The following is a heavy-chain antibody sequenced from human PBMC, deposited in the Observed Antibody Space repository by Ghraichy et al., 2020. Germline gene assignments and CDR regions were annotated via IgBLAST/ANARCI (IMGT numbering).Heavy chain of an antibody. CDR3: ARGALLLWFGASKDYFDY. CDR2: ISAYNGNT. D-gene: IGHD3-10*01. CDR1: GYTFTSYG. V-gene: IGHV1-18*01. J-gene: IGHJ4*02. Sequence: ASVKVSCKASGYTFTSYGISWVRQAPGQGLEWMGWISAYNGNTNYAQKLQGRVTMTTDTSTSTAYMELRSLRSDDTAVYYCARGALLLWFGASKDYFDYWGQGTLVTVSS.